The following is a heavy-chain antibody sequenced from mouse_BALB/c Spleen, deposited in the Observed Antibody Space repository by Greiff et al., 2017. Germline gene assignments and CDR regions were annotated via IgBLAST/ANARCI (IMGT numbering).Heavy chain of an antibody. V-gene: IGHV5-17*02. Sequence: EVKLMESGGGLVQPGGSRKLSCAASGFTFSSFGMHWVRQAPEKGLEWVAYISSGSSTIYYADTVKGRFTISRDNPKNTLFLQMTSLRSEDTAMYYCARSLDVWGAGTTVTVSS. CDR3: ARSLDV. CDR1: GFTFSSFG. J-gene: IGHJ1*01. CDR2: ISSGSSTI.